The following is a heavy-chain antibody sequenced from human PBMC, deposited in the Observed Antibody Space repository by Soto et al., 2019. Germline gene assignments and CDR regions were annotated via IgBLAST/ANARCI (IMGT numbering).Heavy chain of an antibody. V-gene: IGHV4-34*01. CDR3: ATTTIFGAAGWFDP. CDR2: INHSGST. CDR1: GVSFSGYY. J-gene: IGHJ5*02. Sequence: SETLSLTCAVYGVSFSGYYCSWIRQPPGKGLEWIGEINHSGSTNYNPSLKSRVTISVDTSKNQFSLKLSSVTAADTAVYYCATTTIFGAAGWFDPWGQGTLVTVSS. D-gene: IGHD3-3*01.